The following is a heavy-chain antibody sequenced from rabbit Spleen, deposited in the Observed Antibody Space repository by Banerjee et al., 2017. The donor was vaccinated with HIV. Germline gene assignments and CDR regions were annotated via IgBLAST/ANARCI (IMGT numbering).Heavy chain of an antibody. CDR3: ARDAGTNGYGFDP. V-gene: IGHV1S45*01. Sequence: QEQLVESGGGLVKPGASLTLTCTASGFSFSSSYDMCWVRQAPGKGLEWIGCIYTGNGKTYYASWAKGRFTISKSSSTTVTLQMTSLTAADTATYFCARDAGTNGYGFDPWGPGTLVTVS. CDR1: GFSFSSSYD. CDR2: IYTGNGKT. D-gene: IGHD4-2*01. J-gene: IGHJ2*01.